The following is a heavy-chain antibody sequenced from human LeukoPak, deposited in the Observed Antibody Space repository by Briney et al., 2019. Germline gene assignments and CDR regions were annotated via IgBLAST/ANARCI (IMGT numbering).Heavy chain of an antibody. CDR3: ARDPGSSSWSSYYYYGMDV. CDR1: GGTFSSYA. Sequence: SVKVSCKASGGTFSSYAISWVRQAPGQGLEWMGRIIPILGIANYAQKFQGRVTITADKSTSTAYMELSSLRSEDTAVYYCARDPGSSSWSSYYYYGMDVWGQGTTVTVSS. V-gene: IGHV1-69*04. J-gene: IGHJ6*02. CDR2: IIPILGIA. D-gene: IGHD6-13*01.